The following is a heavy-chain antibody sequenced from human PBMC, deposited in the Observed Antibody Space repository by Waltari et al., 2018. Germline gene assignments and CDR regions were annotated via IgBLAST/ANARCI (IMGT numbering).Heavy chain of an antibody. Sequence: EVQLVQSGAEVKKPGATVKISCKASGYTFTDYYMHWVRQAPGKGLEWVSGISWNSGSIGYADSVKGRFTISRDNAKNSLYLQMNSLRAEDTALYYCAKAFGEGGAFDIWGQGTMVTVSS. V-gene: IGHV3-9*01. D-gene: IGHD3-16*01. CDR3: AKAFGEGGAFDI. CDR2: ISWNSGSI. J-gene: IGHJ3*02. CDR1: GYTFTDYY.